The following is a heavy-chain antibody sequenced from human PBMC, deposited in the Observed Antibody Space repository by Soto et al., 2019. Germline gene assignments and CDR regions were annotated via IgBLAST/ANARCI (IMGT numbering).Heavy chain of an antibody. Sequence: ESGGGVVQPGRSLRLSCAASGFTFSSYGMHWVRQAPGKGLEWVAVIWYDGSNKYYADSVKGRFTISRDNSKNTLYLQMNSLRAEDTAVYYCAREDSSSWTFDYWGQGTLVTVSS. CDR1: GFTFSSYG. D-gene: IGHD6-13*01. CDR3: AREDSSSWTFDY. V-gene: IGHV3-33*01. J-gene: IGHJ4*02. CDR2: IWYDGSNK.